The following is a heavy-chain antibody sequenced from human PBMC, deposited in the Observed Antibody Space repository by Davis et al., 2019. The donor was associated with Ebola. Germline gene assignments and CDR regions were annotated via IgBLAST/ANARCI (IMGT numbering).Heavy chain of an antibody. CDR1: GFTFRSYA. D-gene: IGHD3-3*01. CDR3: TRGYSYDIWSGYHYGMDV. Sequence: GESLKISCAASGFTFRSYAMHWVRQAPGKGLEWLAALTRDGSKNFYAHSVKGRFTVSRDNSRNTLHLEMNGLRSEDTAVYYCTRGYSYDIWSGYHYGMDVWGQGTTVTVSS. CDR2: LTRDGSKN. J-gene: IGHJ6*02. V-gene: IGHV3-30*03.